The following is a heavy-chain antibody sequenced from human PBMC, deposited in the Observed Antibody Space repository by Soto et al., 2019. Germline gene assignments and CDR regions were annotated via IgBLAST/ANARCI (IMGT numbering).Heavy chain of an antibody. CDR3: AAHTLMVYASFLPPDY. J-gene: IGHJ4*02. V-gene: IGHV1-24*01. CDR1: GYTLTELS. Sequence: WASVKVSCKVSGYTLTELSMHWVRQAPGKGLEWMGGFDPEDGETIYAQKFQGRVTMTEDTSTDTAYMELSSLRSEDTAVYYCAAHTLMVYASFLPPDYWGQGTLVTVSS. CDR2: FDPEDGET. D-gene: IGHD2-8*01.